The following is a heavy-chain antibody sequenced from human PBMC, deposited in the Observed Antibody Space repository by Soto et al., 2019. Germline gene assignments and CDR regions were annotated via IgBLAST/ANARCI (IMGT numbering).Heavy chain of an antibody. Sequence: QVQLVESGGGVVQPGRSLRLSCAASGFTFSSYAMHWVRQAPGKGLEWVAVISYDGSNKYYADSVKGRFTISRDNSKNTRYLQMSSLRAEDTAVYYCARDGAEYSSGWPAGGDYWGQGTLVTVSS. D-gene: IGHD6-19*01. CDR2: ISYDGSNK. CDR1: GFTFSSYA. CDR3: ARDGAEYSSGWPAGGDY. J-gene: IGHJ4*02. V-gene: IGHV3-30-3*01.